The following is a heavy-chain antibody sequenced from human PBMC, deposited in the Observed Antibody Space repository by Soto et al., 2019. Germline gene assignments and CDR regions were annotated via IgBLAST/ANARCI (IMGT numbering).Heavy chain of an antibody. CDR3: AKAVGYSSSWTFDY. J-gene: IGHJ4*02. D-gene: IGHD6-13*01. CDR2: ISWDGGST. V-gene: IGHV3-43*01. CDR1: GFTFDDYT. Sequence: GGSLRLSCAASGFTFDDYTMHWVRQAPGKGLEWVSLISWDGGSTYYAESVKGRFTISRDNSKNSLYLQMNSLRTEDTALYYCAKAVGYSSSWTFDYWGQGTLVTVSS.